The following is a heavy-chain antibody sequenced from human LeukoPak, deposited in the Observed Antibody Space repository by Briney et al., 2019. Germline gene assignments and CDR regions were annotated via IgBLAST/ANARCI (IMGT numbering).Heavy chain of an antibody. Sequence: ASVKVSCKASGYPFTDYYMHWVRQAPGQGLEWMGWINPDSGVTYYAQNFHGRVTMTRDTSISTAYMELSRLTSDDTAVFYCARASAWHDYGMYGWGQGTTVTVAS. CDR3: ARASAWHDYGMYG. V-gene: IGHV1-2*02. CDR1: GYPFTDYY. CDR2: INPDSGVT. J-gene: IGHJ6*02. D-gene: IGHD6-19*01.